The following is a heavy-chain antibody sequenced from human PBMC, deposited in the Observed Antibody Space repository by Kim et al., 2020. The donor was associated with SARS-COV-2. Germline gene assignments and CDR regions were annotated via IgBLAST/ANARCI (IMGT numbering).Heavy chain of an antibody. Sequence: GGSLRLSCAASGFTFSCFAMTWVRQSPGKGLEWVSILSYSGGDTFYADSVKGRFTISRDNSNNTLYLQMNSLRAEDTAVYYCAKKSIPARGQCYFDIWGRGTMVTVSS. CDR1: GFTFSCFA. V-gene: IGHV3-23*01. CDR3: AKKSIPARGQCYFDI. CDR2: LSYSGGDT. J-gene: IGHJ2*01. D-gene: IGHD6-6*01.